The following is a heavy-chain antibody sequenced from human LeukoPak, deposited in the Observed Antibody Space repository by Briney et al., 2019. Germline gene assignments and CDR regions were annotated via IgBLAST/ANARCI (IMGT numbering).Heavy chain of an antibody. Sequence: SETLSLTCTVSGYSITSGYYWGWIRQPPGKGLEWIGSIYHSGSTYYNPSRKSRVTISVDTSKKQFSLKLSSVTAADTAVYYCARSAYYYYYMDVWGKGTTVTISS. CDR3: ARSAYYYYYMDV. J-gene: IGHJ6*03. CDR2: IYHSGST. CDR1: GYSITSGYY. V-gene: IGHV4-38-2*02.